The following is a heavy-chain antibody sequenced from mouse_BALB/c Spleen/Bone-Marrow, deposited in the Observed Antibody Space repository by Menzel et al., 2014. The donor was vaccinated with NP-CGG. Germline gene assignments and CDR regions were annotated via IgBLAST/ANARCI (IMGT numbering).Heavy chain of an antibody. CDR2: FHPYNDDT. CDR3: ARGGYYGSSSFAY. CDR1: GYTFTTYP. J-gene: IGHJ3*01. Sequence: QVQLLQSGAELVKPGASVKMSCKAFGYTFTTYPIEWMKQNHGKSLEWIGNFHPYNDDTKYNEKFKGKAKLTVENYSSTNYMELSRLTSDDSDVYDCARGGYYGSSSFAYWGQGTLVTVPA. D-gene: IGHD1-1*01. V-gene: IGHV1-47*01.